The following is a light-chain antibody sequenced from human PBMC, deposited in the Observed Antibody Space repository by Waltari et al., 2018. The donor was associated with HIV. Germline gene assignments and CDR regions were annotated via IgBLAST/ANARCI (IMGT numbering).Light chain of an antibody. CDR2: EGS. CDR3: CSYTGSSTRRPYV. Sequence: QSALTQPASVSGSPGQSITISCTGPSSDVGSYNLVSWYQQHPGKAPKVMIYEGSKRPSGVSNRFSGSKSGNTASLTISGLQAEDEADYYCCSYTGSSTRRPYVFGTGTKVTVL. CDR1: SSDVGSYNL. V-gene: IGLV2-23*01. J-gene: IGLJ1*01.